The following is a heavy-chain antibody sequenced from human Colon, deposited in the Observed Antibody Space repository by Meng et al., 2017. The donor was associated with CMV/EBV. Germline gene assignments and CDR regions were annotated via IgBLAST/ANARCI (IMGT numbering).Heavy chain of an antibody. CDR1: GDSVSSNSAA. Sequence: SQTLSLTCALSGDSVSSNSAAWNWIRQSPSRGLEWLGRTYYRSKWYNDYAVSVKSRITINPDTSKNQFSLQLNSVTPEDTAVYYCARSGSCSGGSCQRGAFDIWGQGTMVTVSS. J-gene: IGHJ3*02. V-gene: IGHV6-1*01. D-gene: IGHD2-15*01. CDR3: ARSGSCSGGSCQRGAFDI. CDR2: TYYRSKWYN.